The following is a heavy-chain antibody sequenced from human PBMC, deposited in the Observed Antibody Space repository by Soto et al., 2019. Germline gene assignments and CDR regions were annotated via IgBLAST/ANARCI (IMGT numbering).Heavy chain of an antibody. CDR2: IYPGDSDT. CDR1: GYSFTSYW. Sequence: GESLKISCKGSGYSFTSYWIGWVRQMPGKGLEWMGIIYPGDSDTRYSPSFRGQVTFSADKSISTAYLQWSSLKASDTAMYYCARQLPISDSKYDYYGMDVWGQGTTVTVSS. CDR3: ARQLPISDSKYDYYGMDV. J-gene: IGHJ6*02. D-gene: IGHD2-21*01. V-gene: IGHV5-51*01.